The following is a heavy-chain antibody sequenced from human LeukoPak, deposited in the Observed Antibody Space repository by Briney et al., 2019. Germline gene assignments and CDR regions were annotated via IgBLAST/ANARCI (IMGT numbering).Heavy chain of an antibody. D-gene: IGHD4-23*01. V-gene: IGHV3-74*01. CDR3: AKGGTTVVDY. J-gene: IGHJ4*02. CDR2: INSDGSST. Sequence: GGSLRLSCAASGLTISNYWMHWVRQAPGKGLLWVARINSDGSSTTYADSVKGRFTISRDNAKNTLYLQMNSLRDEDTAVYYCAKGGTTVVDYWGQGTLVTVSS. CDR1: GLTISNYW.